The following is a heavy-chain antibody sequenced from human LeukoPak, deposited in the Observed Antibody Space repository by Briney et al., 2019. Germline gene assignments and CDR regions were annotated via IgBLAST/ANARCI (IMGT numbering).Heavy chain of an antibody. Sequence: GASVKVSCKASGGTFSSYAISWVRQAPGQGLEWMGGIIPIFGTANYAQKFQGRVTITTDESTSTAYMELSSLRSEDTAVYYCARSRFGYYDSSGYPYYFDYWGQGTLVTVSS. D-gene: IGHD3-22*01. CDR3: ARSRFGYYDSSGYPYYFDY. CDR2: IIPIFGTA. CDR1: GGTFSSYA. J-gene: IGHJ4*02. V-gene: IGHV1-69*05.